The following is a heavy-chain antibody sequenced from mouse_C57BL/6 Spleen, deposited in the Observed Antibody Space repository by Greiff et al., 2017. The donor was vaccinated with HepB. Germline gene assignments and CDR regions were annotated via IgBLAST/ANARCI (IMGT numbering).Heavy chain of an antibody. V-gene: IGHV5-4*01. CDR2: ISDGGSYT. CDR1: GFTFSSYA. J-gene: IGHJ3*01. CDR3: ARERDGYPFAY. D-gene: IGHD2-3*01. Sequence: EVQRVESGGGLVKPGGSLKLSCAASGFTFSSYAMSWVRQTPEKRLEWVATISDGGSYTYYPDNVKGRFTISRDNAKNNLYLQMSHLKSEDTAMYYCARERDGYPFAYWGQGTLVTVSA.